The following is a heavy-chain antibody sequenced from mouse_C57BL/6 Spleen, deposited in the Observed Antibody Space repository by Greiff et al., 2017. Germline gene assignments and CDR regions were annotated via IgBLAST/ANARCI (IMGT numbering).Heavy chain of an antibody. D-gene: IGHD1-1*01. Sequence: EVKLMESGPGMVKPSQSLSLTCTVTGYSITSGYDWHWIRHFPGNKLEWMGYISYSGSTNYNPSLKSRISITHDTSKNHFFLKLNSVTTEDTATYYCARGTTVVATRGAMDYWGQGTSVTVSS. CDR3: ARGTTVVATRGAMDY. CDR1: GYSITSGYD. CDR2: ISYSGST. V-gene: IGHV3-1*01. J-gene: IGHJ4*01.